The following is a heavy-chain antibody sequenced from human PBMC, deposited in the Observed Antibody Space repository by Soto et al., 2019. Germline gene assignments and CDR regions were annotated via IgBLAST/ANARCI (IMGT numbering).Heavy chain of an antibody. D-gene: IGHD5-18*01. CDR2: IYYSGST. Sequence: SETLSLTCTVSGGSISSSSYYWGWIRQPPGKGLEWIGSIYYSGSTYYNPSLKSRVTISVDTSKNQFSLYLQMNSLRVEDTAVYYCAKVGFPYSYGYLFYYWGQGTLVTVLL. V-gene: IGHV4-39*07. J-gene: IGHJ4*02. CDR3: AKVGFPYSYGYLFYY. CDR1: GGSISSSSYY.